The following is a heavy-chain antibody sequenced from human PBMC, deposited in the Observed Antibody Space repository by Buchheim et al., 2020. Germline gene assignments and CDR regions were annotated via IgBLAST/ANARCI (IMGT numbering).Heavy chain of an antibody. CDR2: IYYSGST. V-gene: IGHV4-39*07. Sequence: QLQLQESGPGLVKPSETLSLTCTVSGGSISSSMYYWGWIRQPPGKGLEWIGTIYYSGSTYYNPSLKSLVTISVDTSRTQFSLKLTSVTAADTAVYYCARDMLYGGSGPGGGMDVWGQGTT. CDR1: GGSISSSMYY. J-gene: IGHJ6*02. D-gene: IGHD1-26*01. CDR3: ARDMLYGGSGPGGGMDV.